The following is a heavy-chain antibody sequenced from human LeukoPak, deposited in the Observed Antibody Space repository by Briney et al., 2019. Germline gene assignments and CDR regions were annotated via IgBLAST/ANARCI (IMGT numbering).Heavy chain of an antibody. CDR2: INPNSGGT. J-gene: IGHJ5*02. CDR1: GYTFTGYY. Sequence: GASVKVSCKASGYTFTGYYMHWVRQAPGQGLEWMGWINPNSGGTNYAQKFQGRVTMIRDTSISTAYMELSRLRSDDTAVYYCARDRRARNAGRWSLDPWGQGTLVTVSS. CDR3: ARDRRARNAGRWSLDP. V-gene: IGHV1-2*02. D-gene: IGHD6-13*01.